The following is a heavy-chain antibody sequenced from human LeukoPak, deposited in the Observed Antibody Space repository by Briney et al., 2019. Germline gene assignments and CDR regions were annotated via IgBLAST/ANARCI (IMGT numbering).Heavy chain of an antibody. CDR2: IKQDGSEK. CDR3: ARDVDTAMVGRPLF. V-gene: IGHV3-7*01. J-gene: IGHJ4*02. D-gene: IGHD5-18*01. Sequence: GGSLRLSCAASGFTFSSYWMSWVRQAPGKGLEWVANIKQDGSEKYYVDSVKGRFTISRDNAKNSLYLQMNSLRAEDTAVYYCARDVDTAMVGRPLFWGQGTLVTVSS. CDR1: GFTFSSYW.